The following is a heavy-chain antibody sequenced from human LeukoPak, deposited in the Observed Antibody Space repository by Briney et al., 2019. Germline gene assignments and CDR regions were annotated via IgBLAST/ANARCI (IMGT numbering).Heavy chain of an antibody. J-gene: IGHJ4*02. CDR1: GGSISSGDYY. CDR2: IYYSGST. CDR3: ARGQRGGSGSYTSLPRN. D-gene: IGHD3-10*01. Sequence: SETLSLTCTVSGGSISSGDYYWSWIRQPPGKGLEWIGYIYYSGSTYYNPSLKSRVTISVDTSKNQFSLKLSSVTAADTAVYYCARGQRGGSGSYTSLPRNWGQGTLVTVSS. V-gene: IGHV4-30-4*01.